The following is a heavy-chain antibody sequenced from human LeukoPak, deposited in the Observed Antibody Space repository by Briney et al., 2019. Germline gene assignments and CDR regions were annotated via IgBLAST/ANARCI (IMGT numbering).Heavy chain of an antibody. CDR2: IYDSGST. J-gene: IGHJ4*02. V-gene: IGHV4-31*03. CDR3: AQNNGSNYGPTY. D-gene: IGHD5-24*01. CDR1: GASVSIGAYF. Sequence: SETLSLTCTVSGASVSIGAYFWNWIRQHPGKGLEWIGHIYDSGSTYYNPSLKSRVSMSVDTSKNQFSLNLTSVTAADTAVYFCAQNNGSNYGPTYWGQGTLVTVSS.